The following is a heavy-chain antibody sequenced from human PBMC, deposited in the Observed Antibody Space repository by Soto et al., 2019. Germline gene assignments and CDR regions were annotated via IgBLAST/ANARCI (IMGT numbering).Heavy chain of an antibody. D-gene: IGHD3-16*01. V-gene: IGHV3-23*04. J-gene: IGHJ4*02. Sequence: EVQLVESGGGLVQPGGSLRLSCAASGFTFSNYAFNWVRQAPGKGLEWVSGITESGGYTDYADSVRGRFTISRDNSKNTLYVQMNSLRAEDTAVYYCAKGTFGNGWSSWGQGTLVAVSS. CDR2: ITESGGYT. CDR3: AKGTFGNGWSS. CDR1: GFTFSNYA.